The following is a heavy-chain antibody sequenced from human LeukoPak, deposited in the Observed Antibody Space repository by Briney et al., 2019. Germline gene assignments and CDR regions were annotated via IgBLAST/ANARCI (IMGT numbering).Heavy chain of an antibody. Sequence: ASVTVSCKVSGYTLTELSMHWVRQAPGTGLEWMGGFDPEDGETIYAQKFQGRVTMTEDTSTDPAYMELSSLRSEDTAVYYCATGYAIRGVIRGGLLDVWGKGTTVTVSS. D-gene: IGHD3-10*01. J-gene: IGHJ6*04. CDR1: GYTLTELS. CDR3: ATGYAIRGVIRGGLLDV. V-gene: IGHV1-24*01. CDR2: FDPEDGET.